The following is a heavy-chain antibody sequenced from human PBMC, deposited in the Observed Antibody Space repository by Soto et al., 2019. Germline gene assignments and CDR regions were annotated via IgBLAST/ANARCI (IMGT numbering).Heavy chain of an antibody. CDR2: ISGSGGST. V-gene: IGHV3-23*01. CDR3: AKRWGNRFLEPRDYFDY. CDR1: GFTFSSYA. J-gene: IGHJ4*02. Sequence: GGSLRLSCAASGFTFSSYAMSWVRQAPGKGLEWVSSISGSGGSTYHADSVKGRFTISRDNSKNTLYLQMNSLRVEDTAVYYCAKRWGNRFLEPRDYFDYWGQGTLVTVSS. D-gene: IGHD3-3*01.